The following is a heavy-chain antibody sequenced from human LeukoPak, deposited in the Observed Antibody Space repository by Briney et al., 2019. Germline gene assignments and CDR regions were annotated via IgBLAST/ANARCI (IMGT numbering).Heavy chain of an antibody. D-gene: IGHD3-16*01. CDR3: ARGHVYAMEH. J-gene: IGHJ1*01. Sequence: PGRSLRLSCAASGFTFSSYAMRWVRQAPRKGLEWVAVISYDGSNKYYADSVKGRFTISRDNSKNTLYLQMNSLRAEDTAVYYCARGHVYAMEHWGQGTLVTVSS. V-gene: IGHV3-30*04. CDR2: ISYDGSNK. CDR1: GFTFSSYA.